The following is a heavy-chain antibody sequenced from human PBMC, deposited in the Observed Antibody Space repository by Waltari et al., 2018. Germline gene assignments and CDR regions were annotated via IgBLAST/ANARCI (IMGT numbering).Heavy chain of an antibody. CDR1: GFTFSSYG. Sequence: QVQLVESGGGVVQPGGSLRLSCAASGFTFSSYGMHWVRQAPGKGLEWVAFIRYDGSKKYYADSVKGRFTISRDNSKNTLYLQMNSLRAEDTAVYYCAKDPVLVISTFDYWGQGTLVIVSS. CDR3: AKDPVLVISTFDY. D-gene: IGHD2-21*01. V-gene: IGHV3-30*02. J-gene: IGHJ4*02. CDR2: IRYDGSKK.